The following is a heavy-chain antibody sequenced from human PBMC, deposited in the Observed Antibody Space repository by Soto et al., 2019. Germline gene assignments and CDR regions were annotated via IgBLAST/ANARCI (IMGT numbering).Heavy chain of an antibody. CDR3: ARGNWNYYYGFDV. CDR2: IKPDGSEQ. Sequence: GGSLRLSCAASEFTFDKYYMTWVRQAPGKGPEWVANIKPDGSEQYYVDSVKGRFPISRDNANNSLYLQMNSLRAEETAVYFCARGNWNYYYGFDVWGQGTTVTVSS. D-gene: IGHD1-20*01. CDR1: EFTFDKYY. J-gene: IGHJ6*02. V-gene: IGHV3-7*01.